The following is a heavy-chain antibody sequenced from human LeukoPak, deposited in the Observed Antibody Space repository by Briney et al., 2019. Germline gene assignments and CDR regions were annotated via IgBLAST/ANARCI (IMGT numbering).Heavy chain of an antibody. Sequence: GGSLRLSCAASGFTFSDHYMNWIRQAPGKGLEWVSYISSTSDYTNYADSVKGRFTISRDNAKNSLYLQMNSLRAEDTAVYYCAREYSSGWPDYWGQGTLVTVSS. CDR3: AREYSSGWPDY. CDR2: ISSTSDYT. D-gene: IGHD6-19*01. V-gene: IGHV3-11*05. J-gene: IGHJ4*02. CDR1: GFTFSDHY.